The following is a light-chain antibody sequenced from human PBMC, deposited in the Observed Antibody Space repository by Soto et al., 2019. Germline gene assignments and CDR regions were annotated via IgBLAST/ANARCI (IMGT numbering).Light chain of an antibody. V-gene: IGLV2-23*01. CDR2: AGN. CDR1: SSDVGTYNL. J-gene: IGLJ1*01. CDR3: CSYATGSTYI. Sequence: QSALTQPASVSGSPGQSITISCTGTSSDVGTYNLVSWYQQHPGEAPKLIIYAGNQRPSGVSNRFSGSRSGNTASLTISGLQAEDEADYFCCSYATGSTYIFGTGTKVTVL.